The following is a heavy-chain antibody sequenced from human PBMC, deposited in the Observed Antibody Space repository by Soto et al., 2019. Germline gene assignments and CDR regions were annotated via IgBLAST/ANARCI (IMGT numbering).Heavy chain of an antibody. D-gene: IGHD6-25*01. V-gene: IGHV1-69*06. CDR1: GGTFSSSA. Sequence: QVQLVQSGAEVKKPGSSVKVSCKASGGTFSSSAISWGRQAPGQGLEWMGALIPVFGTAHYAQKFHGRGTITAAKPTSPAYMELSRLRSEGTAVYYCARERQVRGADVWCQGTRVTVSS. CDR2: LIPVFGTA. J-gene: IGHJ6*02. CDR3: ARERQVRGADV.